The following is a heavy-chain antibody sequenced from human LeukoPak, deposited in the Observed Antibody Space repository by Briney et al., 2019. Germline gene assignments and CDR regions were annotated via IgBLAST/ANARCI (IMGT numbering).Heavy chain of an antibody. Sequence: SVKVSCKASGGTFSSYAISWVRQAPGQGLEWMGGIIPIFGTANYAQKFQGRVAITADESTSTAYMELRSLRSDDTAVYYCGRDLGRMAAAGTTDYWGQGTLVTVSS. D-gene: IGHD6-13*01. CDR1: GGTFSSYA. CDR3: GRDLGRMAAAGTTDY. V-gene: IGHV1-69*13. CDR2: IIPIFGTA. J-gene: IGHJ4*02.